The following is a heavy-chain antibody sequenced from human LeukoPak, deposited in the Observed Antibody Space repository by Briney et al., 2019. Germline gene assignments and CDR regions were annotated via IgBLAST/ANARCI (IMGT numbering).Heavy chain of an antibody. CDR3: AKEVTPLRAAAGIFGY. CDR2: IRYDGSNK. CDR1: GFTFSSYG. Sequence: GGSLRLSCAASGFTFSSYGMHWVRQAPGKGLEWVAFIRYDGSNKYYADSVKGRFTISRDNSKNTLYLQMNSLRAEDTAVYYCAKEVTPLRAAAGIFGYWGQGTLVTVSS. J-gene: IGHJ4*02. D-gene: IGHD6-13*01. V-gene: IGHV3-30*02.